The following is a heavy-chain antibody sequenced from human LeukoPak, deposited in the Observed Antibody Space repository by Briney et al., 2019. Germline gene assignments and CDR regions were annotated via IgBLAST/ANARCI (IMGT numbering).Heavy chain of an antibody. J-gene: IGHJ1*01. CDR2: VTGPGDTT. CDR1: GFTFTNYA. CDR3: AKGVDIHL. Sequence: PGGSLRLSCATSGFTFTNYAMNWVRQAPGKEWEGGSAVTGPGDTTYYADSVKGRFFRSRDDSKATVELQMKSRRAEAASIYDRAKGVDIHLWGQGPLVTVSS. V-gene: IGHV3-23*01. D-gene: IGHD3-16*01.